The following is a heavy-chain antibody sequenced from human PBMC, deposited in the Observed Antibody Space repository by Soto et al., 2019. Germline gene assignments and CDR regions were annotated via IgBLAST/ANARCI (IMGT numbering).Heavy chain of an antibody. Sequence: QVQLVQSGAEVKKPGSSVKVSCKASGGTFSSYAISWVRQAPGQGLEWMGGIIPIFGTANYAQKFQGRVTITADESTSTAYMELSSLRSEDTAVYYCARERTYYYDSSGYYSDDAFDIWGQWTMVTVSS. CDR3: ARERTYYYDSSGYYSDDAFDI. J-gene: IGHJ3*02. CDR2: IIPIFGTA. CDR1: GGTFSSYA. D-gene: IGHD3-22*01. V-gene: IGHV1-69*01.